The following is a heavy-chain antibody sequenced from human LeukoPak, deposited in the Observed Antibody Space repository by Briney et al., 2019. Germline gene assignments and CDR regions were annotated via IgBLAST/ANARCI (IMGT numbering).Heavy chain of an antibody. CDR1: GGSISSSSYS. D-gene: IGHD3-9*01. CDR3: AREWDTSSFDPRASGDY. Sequence: ASETLSLTCTVSGGSISSSSYSWGWIRQPPGKGLEWIGNIYYSGSTFYNPSLKSRVTISLDTSKHQFFLKLTSVTAADTAVYYCAREWDTSSFDPRASGDYWGQGTPVTVSS. CDR2: IYYSGST. V-gene: IGHV4-39*07. J-gene: IGHJ4*02.